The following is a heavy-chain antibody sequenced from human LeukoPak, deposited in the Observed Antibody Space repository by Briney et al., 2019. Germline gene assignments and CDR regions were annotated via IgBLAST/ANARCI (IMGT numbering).Heavy chain of an antibody. J-gene: IGHJ4*02. CDR1: GVSISSNRQY. V-gene: IGHV4-39*01. D-gene: IGHD5/OR15-5a*01. Sequence: PSQTLSLTCTVSGVSISSNRQYWAWIRQPPGKGLEWLGTISYSGSTHYNPSLKSRVTISLDTTKNQFSLKLSSMTAADTAVYYCARNPGTSTLDYWGQGTLVTVS. CDR2: ISYSGST. CDR3: ARNPGTSTLDY.